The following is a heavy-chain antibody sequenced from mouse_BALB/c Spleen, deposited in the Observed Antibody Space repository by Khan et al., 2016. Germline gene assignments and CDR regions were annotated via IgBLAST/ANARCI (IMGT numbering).Heavy chain of an antibody. CDR3: YAIYDDNDVSIDY. CDR1: GFNIKDYY. J-gene: IGHJ2*01. D-gene: IGHD2-4*01. V-gene: IGHV14-4*02. Sequence: VQLQQPGAELVKSGDSVKLSCTASGFNIKDYYIHWVKQRPEQGLEWIGWIDPETGATECAAKLQGKATVTDDTTSNTAYLQLSSLTSEDTAVYYCYAIYDDNDVSIDYWGQGTTLTVSS. CDR2: IDPETGAT.